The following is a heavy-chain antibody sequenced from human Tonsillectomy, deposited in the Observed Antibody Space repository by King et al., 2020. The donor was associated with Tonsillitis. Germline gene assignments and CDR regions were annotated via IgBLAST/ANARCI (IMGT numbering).Heavy chain of an antibody. CDR3: AKARXXXVHFDY. Sequence: VQLVESGGGVVQPGRSLXLSCAASGFTFSSYGIHWVRQAPGKGLEWVAVISSDGSKKYYADSVRGRFTISRDNSKNTLYLQMNSLRADDTAVYYWAKARXXXVHFDYXGQGXLVTVSS. J-gene: IGHJ4*02. CDR2: ISSDGSKK. V-gene: IGHV3-30*18. CDR1: GFTFSSYG.